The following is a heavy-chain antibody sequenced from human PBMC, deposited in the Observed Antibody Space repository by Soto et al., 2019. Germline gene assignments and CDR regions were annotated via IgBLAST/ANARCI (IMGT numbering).Heavy chain of an antibody. V-gene: IGHV3-30-3*01. J-gene: IGHJ4*02. CDR3: ARETIVGATAFDY. CDR2: ISYDGSNK. CDR1: GFTFSSYA. Sequence: SCAASGFTFSSYAMHWVRQAPGKGLEWVAVISYDGSNKYYADSVKGRFTISRDNSKNTLYLQMNSLRAEDTAVYYCARETIVGATAFDYWGQGTLVTVSS. D-gene: IGHD1-26*01.